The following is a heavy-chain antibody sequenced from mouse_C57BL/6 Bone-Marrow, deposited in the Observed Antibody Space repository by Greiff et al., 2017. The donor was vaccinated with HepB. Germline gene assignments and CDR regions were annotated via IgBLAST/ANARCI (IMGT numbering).Heavy chain of an antibody. CDR2: INYDGSST. Sequence: EVKLMESEGGLVQPGSSMKLSCTASGFTFSDYYMAWVRQVPEKGLEWVANINYDGSSTYYLDSLKSRFIISRDNAKNILYLQMSSLKSEDTATYYCARDPSYGNYGRYFDVWGTGTTVTVSS. J-gene: IGHJ1*03. D-gene: IGHD2-1*01. V-gene: IGHV5-16*01. CDR3: ARDPSYGNYGRYFDV. CDR1: GFTFSDYY.